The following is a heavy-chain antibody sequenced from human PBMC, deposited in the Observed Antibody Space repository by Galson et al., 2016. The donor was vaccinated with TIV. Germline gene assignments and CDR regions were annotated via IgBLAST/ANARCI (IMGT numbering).Heavy chain of an antibody. CDR2: ISSDGTT. V-gene: IGHV3-66*02. CDR3: ARERRFCGNECYLYYYYGMDV. J-gene: IGHJ6*02. Sequence: SLRLSCAASGFTVGDNYMTWVRQAPGKGLEWVSLISSDGTTSFADSVRGRLTVSRDNSKNTLYLQMKSLRVEDTALYFCARERRFCGNECYLYYYYGMDVWGQGTSVTVSS. D-gene: IGHD2-21*01. CDR1: GFTVGDNY.